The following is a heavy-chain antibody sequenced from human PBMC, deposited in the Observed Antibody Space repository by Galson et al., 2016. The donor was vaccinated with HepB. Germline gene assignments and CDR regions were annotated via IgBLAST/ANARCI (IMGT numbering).Heavy chain of an antibody. Sequence: SLRLSCAASGLPFSDAWMWWVRQTPGKGLEWVGRIKSNADGGTTDYAAPVKGRFSISRDDSKNMLYLQMNSLKTEDTAVYYCSTEQLVIYPHYFHYSGQGTQVTVSS. J-gene: IGHJ4*02. CDR3: STEQLVIYPHYFHY. V-gene: IGHV3-15*01. D-gene: IGHD3-22*01. CDR1: GLPFSDAW. CDR2: IKSNADGGTT.